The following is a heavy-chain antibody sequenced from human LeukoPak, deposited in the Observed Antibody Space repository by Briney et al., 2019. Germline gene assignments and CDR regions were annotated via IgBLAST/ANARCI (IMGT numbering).Heavy chain of an antibody. CDR2: TYTGGNS. D-gene: IGHD2-2*02. V-gene: IGHV3-53*01. J-gene: IGHJ5*02. CDR3: AKASVAIPQYCNS. CDR1: GFTVSSIH. Sequence: GGSLRFSCAASGFTVSSIHMVWVRQAPGKGLEWVSVTYTGGNSYYADSAKGRFTISRDNSKDTLFLQLDSLTAADTAMYFCAKASVAIPQYCNSWGQGTLVTVSS.